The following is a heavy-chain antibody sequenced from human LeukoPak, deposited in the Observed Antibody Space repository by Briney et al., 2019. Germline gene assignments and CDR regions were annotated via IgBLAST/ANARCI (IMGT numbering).Heavy chain of an antibody. V-gene: IGHV1-18*01. Sequence: ASAKVSCKASGYTFTSYGISWVRQAPGQGLEWMGWISAYNGNTNYAQKLQGRVTMTTDTSTSTAYMELRSLRSDDTAVYYCAREYNYGDYNWFDPWGQGTLVTVSS. CDR1: GYTFTSYG. J-gene: IGHJ5*02. D-gene: IGHD4-17*01. CDR3: AREYNYGDYNWFDP. CDR2: ISAYNGNT.